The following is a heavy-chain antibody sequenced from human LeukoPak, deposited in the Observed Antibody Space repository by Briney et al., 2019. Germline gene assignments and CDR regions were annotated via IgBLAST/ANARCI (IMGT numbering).Heavy chain of an antibody. J-gene: IGHJ6*02. V-gene: IGHV3-30*03. CDR2: ISYDGSNK. D-gene: IGHD2-15*01. CDR1: GFTFSSYG. Sequence: GRSLRLSCAASGFTFSSYGMHWVRQAPGKGLEWVAVISYDGSNKYYADSVEGRFTIYRDNSKNTLYLQMNSLRAEDTAVYYCARNQDSATLHMDVWGQGTTVTVSS. CDR3: ARNQDSATLHMDV.